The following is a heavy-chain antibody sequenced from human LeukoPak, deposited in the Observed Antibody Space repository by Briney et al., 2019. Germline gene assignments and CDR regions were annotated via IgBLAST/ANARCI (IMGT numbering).Heavy chain of an antibody. CDR3: ARENSGSYREFDY. D-gene: IGHD1-26*01. CDR2: IYTSGST. V-gene: IGHV4-4*07. J-gene: IGHJ4*02. Sequence: SETLSLTCTVSGGSISSYYWSWIRQPAGKGLEWIGRIYTSGSTNYNASLKSRVSMSVDTSKNQFSLKLSSVTAADTAVFYCARENSGSYREFDYWGQGTLVTDSS. CDR1: GGSISSYY.